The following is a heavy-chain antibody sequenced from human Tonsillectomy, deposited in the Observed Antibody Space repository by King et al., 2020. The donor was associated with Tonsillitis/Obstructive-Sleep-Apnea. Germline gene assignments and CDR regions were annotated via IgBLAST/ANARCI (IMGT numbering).Heavy chain of an antibody. V-gene: IGHV1-2*06. Sequence: VQLVESGAEVKKPGASVKVSCKASGYTFTGYYMHWVRQAPGQGLEWMGRINPNSGGTHYAQKFQGRVTMTSDTSISTAYMELSRLRSDDTAVYYCARGFIGGYDSPLDYWGQGTLVTVSS. CDR1: GYTFTGYY. CDR2: INPNSGGT. D-gene: IGHD5-12*01. J-gene: IGHJ4*02. CDR3: ARGFIGGYDSPLDY.